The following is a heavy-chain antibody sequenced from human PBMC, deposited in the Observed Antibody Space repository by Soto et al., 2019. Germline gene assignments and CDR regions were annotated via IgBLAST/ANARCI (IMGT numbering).Heavy chain of an antibody. Sequence: GGSLRLSCATSGFILSDCAMNWVRQAPGKGLEWVSYISSSSSVIDYADSVKGRFTVSRDNARNSLYLQMNSLRAEDTAVYYCARARRYDFWSGYYQHYYYYGMDVWGQGTTVTVSS. CDR2: ISSSSSVI. CDR3: ARARRYDFWSGYYQHYYYYGMDV. J-gene: IGHJ6*02. CDR1: GFILSDCA. D-gene: IGHD3-3*01. V-gene: IGHV3-48*01.